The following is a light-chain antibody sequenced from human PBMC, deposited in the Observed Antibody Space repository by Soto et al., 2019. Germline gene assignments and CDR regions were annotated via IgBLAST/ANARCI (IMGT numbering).Light chain of an antibody. V-gene: IGKV1-5*01. CDR3: QQYNTYSET. J-gene: IGKJ1*01. Sequence: DIQMPQSPSALSASVGDRVTITCRASQSTSSWLAWYQQKPGKAPKVLIYDVSSLESGVPSRFSGSGSGTEFTLTINSLQPDDFATYYCQQYNTYSETFGQGTKVDIK. CDR1: QSTSSW. CDR2: DVS.